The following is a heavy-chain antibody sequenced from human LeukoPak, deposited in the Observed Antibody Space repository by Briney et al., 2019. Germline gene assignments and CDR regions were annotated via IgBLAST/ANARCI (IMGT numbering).Heavy chain of an antibody. J-gene: IGHJ3*02. CDR2: IYYSGST. Sequence: PSETLSLTCTVSGGSISSYHWSWIRQPPGKGLEWIGYIYYSGSTNYNPSLKSRVTISVDTSKNQFSLKLNSVTAADTAVYYCASTYYDILTGYSPRDAFDIWGQGTIVTVSS. D-gene: IGHD3-9*01. CDR3: ASTYYDILTGYSPRDAFDI. CDR1: GGSISSYH. V-gene: IGHV4-59*12.